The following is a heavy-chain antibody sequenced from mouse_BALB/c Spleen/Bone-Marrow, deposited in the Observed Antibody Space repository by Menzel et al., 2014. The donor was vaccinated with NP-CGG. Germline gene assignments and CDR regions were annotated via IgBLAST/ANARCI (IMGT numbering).Heavy chain of an antibody. CDR2: IYPGDDDT. D-gene: IGHD1-1*01. CDR1: GYAFSRSW. J-gene: IGHJ3*01. V-gene: IGHV1-80*01. CDR3: AGSTPLAY. Sequence: VQLQQSGAELVRPGSSVKISCKASGYAFSRSWMNWVKQRPGQGLEWIGQIYPGDDDTNYSGKFKGRATLTADKSSGTAYMQLSSLTSEDSAVYFCAGSTPLAYWGQGTRVTVSA.